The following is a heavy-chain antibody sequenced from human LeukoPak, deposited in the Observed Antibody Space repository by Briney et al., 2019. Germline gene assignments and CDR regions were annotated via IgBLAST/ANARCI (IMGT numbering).Heavy chain of an antibody. CDR2: IYTSGST. CDR1: GGSISSYY. V-gene: IGHV4-4*07. D-gene: IGHD3-22*01. Sequence: SETLSLTCTVSGGSISSYYWSWIRQPAGKGLEWIGRIYTSGSTNYNPSLKSRVTMSVDTSKNQFSLKLSSVTAADTAVYYYARDRYYYDSSGYYCHFDYWGQGTLVTVSS. CDR3: ARDRYYYDSSGYYCHFDY. J-gene: IGHJ4*02.